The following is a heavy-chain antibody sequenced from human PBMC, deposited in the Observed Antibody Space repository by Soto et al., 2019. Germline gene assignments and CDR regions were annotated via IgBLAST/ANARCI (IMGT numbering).Heavy chain of an antibody. J-gene: IGHJ6*03. V-gene: IGHV4-59*01. CDR1: GGSISSYY. Sequence: PSETLSLTCTVSGGSISSYYWSWIRQPPGKGLEWIGYIYYSGITNYNPSLKSRVTISVDTSKNQFSLKLSSVTAADTAVYYCARVAYFYGSGRYMDVWGKGTTVTVSS. D-gene: IGHD3-10*01. CDR2: IYYSGIT. CDR3: ARVAYFYGSGRYMDV.